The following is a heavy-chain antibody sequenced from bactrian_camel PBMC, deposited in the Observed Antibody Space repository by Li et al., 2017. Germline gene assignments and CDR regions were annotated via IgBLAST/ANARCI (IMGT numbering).Heavy chain of an antibody. D-gene: IGHD1*01. CDR2: ISGGDGST. V-gene: IGHV3S31*01. CDR3: APRCDLGHSRPCLRVADFTY. CDR1: GSMPSMNC. Sequence: VQLVESGGGSVQAGGSLKLSCVVSGSMPSMNCLGWIRQVPGKEREGVATISGGDGSTYYADSVKGRFTISRDNAKNTLYLQMNGLKPEDTAMYYCAPRCDLGHSRPCLRVADFTYWGQGTQVTVS. J-gene: IGHJ4*01.